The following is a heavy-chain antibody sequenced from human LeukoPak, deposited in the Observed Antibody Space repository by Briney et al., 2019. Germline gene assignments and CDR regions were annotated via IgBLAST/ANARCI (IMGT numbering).Heavy chain of an antibody. CDR2: ISYDGSNK. J-gene: IGHJ4*02. V-gene: IGHV3-30*18. CDR3: AKGADYGDYFDY. D-gene: IGHD4-17*01. Sequence: GGSLRLSCAASGFTFSSYGMHWVRQAPGKGLEWVAVISYDGSNKYYADSVKGRFTISRDNSKNTLYLQMNSLRAEDTAVYYCAKGADYGDYFDYWGQGTLVTVSS. CDR1: GFTFSSYG.